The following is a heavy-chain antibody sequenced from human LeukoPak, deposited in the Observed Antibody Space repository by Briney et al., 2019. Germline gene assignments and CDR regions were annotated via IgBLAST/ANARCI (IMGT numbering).Heavy chain of an antibody. Sequence: ASVKVSCKASGYTFTSYYMHWVRQAPGQGLEWMGIINPSGGSTSYAQKFQGRVTMTRDTSTSTVYMELSSLRSEDTAVYYCARDWGYCSSTSCYRFTQGFDYWGQGTLVTVS. J-gene: IGHJ4*02. CDR2: INPSGGST. D-gene: IGHD2-2*01. V-gene: IGHV1-46*01. CDR1: GYTFTSYY. CDR3: ARDWGYCSSTSCYRFTQGFDY.